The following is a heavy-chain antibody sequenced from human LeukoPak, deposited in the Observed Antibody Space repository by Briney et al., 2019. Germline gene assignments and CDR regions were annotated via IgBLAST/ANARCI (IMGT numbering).Heavy chain of an antibody. V-gene: IGHV3-74*03. Sequence: GGSLRLSCAASGFSFSSYWMHWVRQAPGKGLVWVARISPDGSSALSADSVRGRFTISRDNADNTLYLQLNSLRAEDAAVYYCARVSFCPRCHFDYWGQGTLVTVSS. CDR1: GFSFSSYW. D-gene: IGHD2/OR15-2a*01. J-gene: IGHJ4*02. CDR3: ARVSFCPRCHFDY. CDR2: ISPDGSSA.